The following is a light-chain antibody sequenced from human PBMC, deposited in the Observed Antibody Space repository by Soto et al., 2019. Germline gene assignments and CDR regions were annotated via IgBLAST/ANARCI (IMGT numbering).Light chain of an antibody. CDR3: LQHNTYPRT. CDR1: QGIGNE. V-gene: IGKV1-17*01. J-gene: IGKJ1*01. Sequence: DIQMTQSPSSLSASVGDRVTITCRASQGIGNELGWYQQKPGKAPKRLIYGISALQSGVPSRFSGSGSGTEFTLTIRSLQPEDFATYYCLQHNTYPRTFGQGTKVDI. CDR2: GIS.